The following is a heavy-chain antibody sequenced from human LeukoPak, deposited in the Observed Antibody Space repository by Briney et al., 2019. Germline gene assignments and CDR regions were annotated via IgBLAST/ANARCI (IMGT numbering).Heavy chain of an antibody. D-gene: IGHD1-26*01. CDR1: GFTFSSCA. V-gene: IGHV3-23*01. Sequence: GGSLRLSCAASGFTFSSCAMNWVRQAPGKGLEWVSGISGSGGITHYADSVKGRFTISRDNSKNTLYLQMNSLRAEDTAVYYCAKKYSTGLDPWGQGTLVTVSS. CDR3: AKKYSTGLDP. J-gene: IGHJ5*02. CDR2: ISGSGGIT.